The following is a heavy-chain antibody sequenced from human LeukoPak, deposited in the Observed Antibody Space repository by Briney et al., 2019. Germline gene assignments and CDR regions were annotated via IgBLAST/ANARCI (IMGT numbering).Heavy chain of an antibody. CDR2: INPSGGST. D-gene: IGHD1-1*01. CDR1: GVTFTSHY. CDR3: ASSGTTGTTGMDY. V-gene: IGHV1-46*01. Sequence: ASVKVSCKASGVTFTSHYIHWVRQAPGQGLEWMGIINPSGGSTSYAQKFQGRVTMTRDTSTSTVYMELSSLRSEDTAVYYCASSGTTGTTGMDYWGQGTLVTVSS. J-gene: IGHJ4*02.